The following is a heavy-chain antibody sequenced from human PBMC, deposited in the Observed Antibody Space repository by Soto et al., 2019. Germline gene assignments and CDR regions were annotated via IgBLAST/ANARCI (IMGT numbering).Heavy chain of an antibody. CDR2: IYYTGST. V-gene: IGHV4-59*01. J-gene: IGHJ6*02. CDR1: GGSINTYY. CDR3: AGGHYSFGLAV. D-gene: IGHD3-10*01. Sequence: QVQLQESGPGLVKPSETLSLTCTASGGSINTYYWNWIRQSPGKGLEWIGYIYYTGSTKYHPSLESRVTIALDASKTTSSLRLNSVAPADTAVYYCAGGHYSFGLAVWGQGPTVTVYS.